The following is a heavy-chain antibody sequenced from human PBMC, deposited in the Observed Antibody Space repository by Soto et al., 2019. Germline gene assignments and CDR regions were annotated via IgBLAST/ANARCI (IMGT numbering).Heavy chain of an antibody. CDR3: AKVEVWHFDY. V-gene: IGHV3-23*01. CDR1: GFTFSNYG. Sequence: EVRVLESGGGLVQAGGSLRLSCAASGFTFSNYGMTWVRQSPGKGLEWVSAISGSSASGARTYYADSVKGRFTISRDNSKNTVYLQMNSLRAEDTAIYYCAKVEVWHFDYWGQGTLVTVSS. CDR2: ISGSSASGART. J-gene: IGHJ4*02. D-gene: IGHD2-21*01.